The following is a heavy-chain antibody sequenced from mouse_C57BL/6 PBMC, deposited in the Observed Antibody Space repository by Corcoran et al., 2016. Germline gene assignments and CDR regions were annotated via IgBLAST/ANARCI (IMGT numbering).Heavy chain of an antibody. CDR3: ARTDYGLYYAMDY. Sequence: QVQLKQSGAELVRPGASVKLSCKASGYTFTDYYINWVKQRPGQGLEWIARIYPGSGNTYYNEKFKGKATLTAEKSSSTAYMQLSSLTSEDSAVYFCARTDYGLYYAMDYWGQGTSVTVSS. J-gene: IGHJ4*01. V-gene: IGHV1-76*01. CDR2: IYPGSGNT. CDR1: GYTFTDYY. D-gene: IGHD1-1*01.